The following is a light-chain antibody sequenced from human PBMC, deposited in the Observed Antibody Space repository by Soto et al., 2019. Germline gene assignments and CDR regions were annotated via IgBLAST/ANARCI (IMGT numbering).Light chain of an antibody. V-gene: IGKV3-20*01. CDR3: QQSSSSTLT. J-gene: IGKJ4*01. CDR2: SAS. Sequence: EIVLTQSPATLSLSPGERATLSCRASQSVSRYLAWYQQKPGQAPRLLIHSASSRATGIPDRFSGSGSGTDGTITISRLENEDFSVYYCQQSSSSTLTFGGGTKVDI. CDR1: QSVSRY.